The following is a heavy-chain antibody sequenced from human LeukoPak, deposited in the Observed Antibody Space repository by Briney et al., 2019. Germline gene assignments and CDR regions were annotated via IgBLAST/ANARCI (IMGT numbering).Heavy chain of an antibody. Sequence: SETLSLTCTVSGGSISSGGYYWNWIRQPPGKGLEWIGYIYYSGNTNYDPSLKSRVTISLDTSKNQFSLKLSSVTAADTAVYYCVRSRDGYTFDYWGQGTLVTVSS. V-gene: IGHV4-61*08. CDR3: VRSRDGYTFDY. CDR1: GGSISSGGYY. D-gene: IGHD5-24*01. CDR2: IYYSGNT. J-gene: IGHJ4*02.